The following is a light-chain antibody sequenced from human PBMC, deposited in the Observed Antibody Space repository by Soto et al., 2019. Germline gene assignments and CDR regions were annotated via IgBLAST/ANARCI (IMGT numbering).Light chain of an antibody. V-gene: IGKV3-20*01. CDR2: GAS. J-gene: IGKJ2*01. CDR3: QQYSQWPLYT. CDR1: QSISSSY. Sequence: EIVLTQSPGTLSLSPGERATLSCRASQSISSSYLAWYQQKPGQAPRLLVYGASSRATGIPDRFSGSGSGTDFTLTVSRLEPEDFALYYCQQYSQWPLYTFGQGTKVDIK.